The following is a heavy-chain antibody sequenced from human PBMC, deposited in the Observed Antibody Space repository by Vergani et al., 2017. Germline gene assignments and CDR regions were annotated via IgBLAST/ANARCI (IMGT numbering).Heavy chain of an antibody. CDR1: GFIFRSHS. CDR2: ISSDGRTS. V-gene: IGHV3-48*01. J-gene: IGHJ4*02. D-gene: IGHD3-10*01. CDR3: ARSDSLLWFGESPPHFDY. Sequence: EVQLVESGGGLVQPGGSLRLSCAASGFIFRSHSMNWVRQAPGKGLEWVSYISSDGRTSYYADSVKGRFTISRDNAKKSLYLQMNSLRAEDTAVYYCARSDSLLWFGESPPHFDYWGQGTLVTVSS.